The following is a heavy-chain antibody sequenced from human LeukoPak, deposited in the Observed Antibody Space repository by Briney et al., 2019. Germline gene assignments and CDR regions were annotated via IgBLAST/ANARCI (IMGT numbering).Heavy chain of an antibody. CDR3: ARGSYCGGDCYPRRVAYFDY. D-gene: IGHD2-21*02. CDR1: GGSFSGYY. Sequence: PSETLSLTCAVYGGSFSGYYWSWIRQPPGKGLEWIGEINHSGSTNYNPSLKSRVTISVDTSKNQFSLKLSSVTAADTAVYYCARGSYCGGDCYPRRVAYFDYWGQGTLVTVSS. CDR2: INHSGST. J-gene: IGHJ4*02. V-gene: IGHV4-34*01.